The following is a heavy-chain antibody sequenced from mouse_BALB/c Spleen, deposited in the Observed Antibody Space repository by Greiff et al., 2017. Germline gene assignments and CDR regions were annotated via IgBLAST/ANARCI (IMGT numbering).Heavy chain of an antibody. CDR2: IYPGDGDT. D-gene: IGHD3-3*01. CDR3: ARRAGTGNYFDY. CDR1: GYAFSSYW. Sequence: QVQLKQSGAELVRPGSSVKISCKASGYAFSSYWMNWVKQRPGQGLEWIGQIYPGDGDTNYNGKFKGKATLTADKSSSTAYMQLSSLTSEDSAVYFCARRAGTGNYFDYWGQGTTLTVSS. V-gene: IGHV1-80*01. J-gene: IGHJ2*01.